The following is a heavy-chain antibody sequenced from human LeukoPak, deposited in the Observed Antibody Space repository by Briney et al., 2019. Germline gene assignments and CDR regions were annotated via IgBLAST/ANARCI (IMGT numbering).Heavy chain of an antibody. D-gene: IGHD3-3*01. Sequence: GGSLRLSCAASGFTFSDYYMSWIRQAPGKGLEWVSYISSSGSTIYYADSVKGRFTISRDSAKNSLYLQMNSLRAEDTAVYYCARDQGGVLRFLEWPQYFDYWGQRTLVTVSS. V-gene: IGHV3-11*01. CDR2: ISSSGSTI. CDR3: ARDQGGVLRFLEWPQYFDY. J-gene: IGHJ4*02. CDR1: GFTFSDYY.